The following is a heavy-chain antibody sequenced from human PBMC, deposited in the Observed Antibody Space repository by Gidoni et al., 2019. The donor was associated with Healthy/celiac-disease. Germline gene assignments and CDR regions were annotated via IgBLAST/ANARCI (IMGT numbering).Heavy chain of an antibody. CDR2: INPSGGST. D-gene: IGHD2-15*01. V-gene: IGHV1-46*01. CDR3: ARDPGGDAFDI. J-gene: IGHJ3*02. CDR1: GYTFTSYY. Sequence: QVQLVQSGAEVKKPGASAKVSCKASGYTFTSYYMHWVRQAPGQGLEWMGIINPSGGSTSYAQKFQGRVTMTRDTSTSTVYMELSSLRSEDTAVYYCARDPGGDAFDIWGQGTMVTVSS.